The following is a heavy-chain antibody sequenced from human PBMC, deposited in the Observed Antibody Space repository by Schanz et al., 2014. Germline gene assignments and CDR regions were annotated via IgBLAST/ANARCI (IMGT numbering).Heavy chain of an antibody. CDR3: AKNQYDDVDLSSFYFDF. V-gene: IGHV3-53*01. J-gene: IGHJ4*02. CDR1: GFAVDNYY. CDR2: VHPGGST. D-gene: IGHD3-10*02. Sequence: EVQLVASGGGLVQPGGSLRLSCAASGFAVDNYYMSCVRQAPGRGLEWVSFVHPGGSTYYPDSVKGRFTISRDSSKNTLYLQMNSLRPEDTAIYYCAKNQYDDVDLSSFYFDFWGQGTLLTVSS.